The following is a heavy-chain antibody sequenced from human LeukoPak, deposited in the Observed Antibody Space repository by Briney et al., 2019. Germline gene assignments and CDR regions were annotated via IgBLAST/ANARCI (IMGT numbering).Heavy chain of an antibody. CDR2: ISYDGSIK. CDR1: GFTFSSYA. CDR3: ARGGSIAAAGLFRSGPVHAFDI. J-gene: IGHJ3*02. Sequence: PGGSLRLSCAASGFTFSSYAMHWVRQAPGKGLEWVAVISYDGSIKNYADSVKGRFTISRDNSKNTLYLQMNSLRAEDTAVYYCARGGSIAAAGLFRSGPVHAFDIWGQGTMVTVSS. D-gene: IGHD6-13*01. V-gene: IGHV3-30*04.